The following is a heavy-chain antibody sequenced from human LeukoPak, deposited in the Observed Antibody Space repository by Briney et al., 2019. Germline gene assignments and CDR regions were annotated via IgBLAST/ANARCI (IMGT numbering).Heavy chain of an antibody. J-gene: IGHJ4*02. CDR2: ISSDGDST. V-gene: IGHV3-64D*06. D-gene: IGHD3-3*01. CDR3: VKRTSDYYYYDY. CDR1: GFTFSTYP. Sequence: GGSLRLSCSASGFTFSTYPMHWVRQAPGRGLEYVSSISSDGDSTYYADSVKSRLTISRDNSKNTLYLQTSSLRAEDTAVYYCVKRTSDYYYYDYWGRGTLVTVSS.